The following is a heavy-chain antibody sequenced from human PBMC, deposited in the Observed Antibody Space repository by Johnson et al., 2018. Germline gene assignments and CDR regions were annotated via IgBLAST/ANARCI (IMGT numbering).Heavy chain of an antibody. CDR2: ISHDEIDK. V-gene: IGHV3-30-3*01. J-gene: IGHJ3*02. CDR3: GREAYSRGRAGIFAI. CDR1: GVTLSNCI. D-gene: IGHD3-22*01. Sequence: QVQLVESGGGVVQPGTSLRLSCGVSGVTLSNCIMHWVRQAPGKGLEWVALISHDEIDKQYGDSAKDRFTISRDISKNTVDLQMNSLRDEDTAVYYCGREAYSRGRAGIFAIGGQGTMVTVSS.